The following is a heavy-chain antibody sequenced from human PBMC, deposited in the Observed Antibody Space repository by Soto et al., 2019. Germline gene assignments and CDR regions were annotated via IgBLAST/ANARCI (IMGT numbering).Heavy chain of an antibody. CDR1: GGTFSSYP. V-gene: IGHV1-69*02. J-gene: IGHJ5*02. Sequence: QVQLVQSGAEVKKPGSSVKVSCKASGGTFSSYPISWVRQAPGQGLEWMGRIIPILNIANYAQKFQGRVTFTADKSTNTAYMELSSLRSEDTAVYYCARTRAATDSLYWFDACGQRSLVNVSS. CDR2: IIPILNIA. CDR3: ARTRAATDSLYWFDA. D-gene: IGHD2-21*01.